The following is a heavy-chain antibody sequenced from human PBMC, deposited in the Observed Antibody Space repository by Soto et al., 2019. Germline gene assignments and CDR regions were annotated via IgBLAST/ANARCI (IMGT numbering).Heavy chain of an antibody. J-gene: IGHJ4*02. Sequence: GGSLRLSCAASGFTFSNAWMSWVRQAPGKGLEWVGRIKSKTDGGTTDYAAPVKGRFTISRDDSKNTLYLQMNSLKTEDTAVYYCTTDVVAPITIFGVVIIPSLDYWGQGT. CDR3: TTDVVAPITIFGVVIIPSLDY. CDR1: GFTFSNAW. D-gene: IGHD3-3*01. V-gene: IGHV3-15*01. CDR2: IKSKTDGGTT.